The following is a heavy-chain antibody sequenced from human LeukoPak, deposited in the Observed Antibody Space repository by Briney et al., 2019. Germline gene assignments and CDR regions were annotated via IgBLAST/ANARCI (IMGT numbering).Heavy chain of an antibody. CDR3: ARVVDHDYGDYYLDY. Sequence: PGGSLRLSCAASGFTVSSNDMSWVRQAPGKGLECILVIYSGGSTDYADSVKGRLTISRDNSKNTLYLQMNSLRAEDTAVYYCARVVDHDYGDYYLDYWGQGTLVTVSS. CDR2: IYSGGST. CDR1: GFTVSSND. J-gene: IGHJ4*02. D-gene: IGHD4-17*01. V-gene: IGHV3-53*01.